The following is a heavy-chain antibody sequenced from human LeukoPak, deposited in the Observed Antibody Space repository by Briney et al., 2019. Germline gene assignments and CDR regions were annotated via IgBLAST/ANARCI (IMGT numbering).Heavy chain of an antibody. CDR1: GDSVSSINCA. CDR2: TYYRSKWYS. J-gene: IGHJ4*02. Sequence: PSQALSLTCAISGDSVSSINCAWNCARQSPSRGLEWLGKTYYRSKWYSDYAVPIQGRISINPDTSKNQFTLHLFSVTPDDTAVYYCARDVATTGWYTFDYWGQGTRVTVSS. V-gene: IGHV6-1*01. D-gene: IGHD6-19*01. CDR3: ARDVATTGWYTFDY.